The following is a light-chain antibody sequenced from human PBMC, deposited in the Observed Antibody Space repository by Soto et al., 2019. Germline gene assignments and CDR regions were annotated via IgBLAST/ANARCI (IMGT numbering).Light chain of an antibody. CDR2: EVS. Sequence: QSVLTQPASVSGSPGQSITISCPGTSSDVGGYNYVSWYQQHPGKAPQLMIYEVSNRPSGVSNRFSGSKSGNTASLTISGLQAEDEADYYCSSYTSSSSYVFGTGTKVTVL. CDR3: SSYTSSSSYV. V-gene: IGLV2-14*01. J-gene: IGLJ1*01. CDR1: SSDVGGYNY.